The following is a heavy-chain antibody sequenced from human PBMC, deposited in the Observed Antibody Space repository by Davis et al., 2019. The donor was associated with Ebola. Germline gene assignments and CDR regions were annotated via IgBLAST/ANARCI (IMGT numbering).Heavy chain of an antibody. V-gene: IGHV5-51*01. D-gene: IGHD6-13*01. J-gene: IGHJ4*02. CDR1: CYSFTNYW. Sequence: SCRGSCYSFTNYWFGWMRQMPGKGLESMGIIWPDDSEIRYSPSFQGQVTISADKSINTAYLQWTSLKASDTAMYYCARGGQQLGYFDYWGQGTLVTVSS. CDR3: ARGGQQLGYFDY. CDR2: IWPDDSEI.